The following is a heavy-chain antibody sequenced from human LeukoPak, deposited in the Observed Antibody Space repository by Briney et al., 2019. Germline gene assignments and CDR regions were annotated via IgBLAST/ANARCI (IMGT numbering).Heavy chain of an antibody. CDR3: AGSKQHRGQLYFDY. CDR1: GYTFTGYY. V-gene: IGHV1-2*02. J-gene: IGHJ4*02. Sequence: ASVKVSCKASGYTFTGYYMHWVRQAPGQGLEWMGWINPNSGGTNYAQKFQGRVTMTRDTSISTAYMELSRLRSDDTAVYYCAGSKQHRGQLYFDYWGQGTLVTVSS. CDR2: INPNSGGT. D-gene: IGHD2-2*01.